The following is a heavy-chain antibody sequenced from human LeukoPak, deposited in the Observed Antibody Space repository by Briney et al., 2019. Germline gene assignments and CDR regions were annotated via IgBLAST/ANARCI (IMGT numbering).Heavy chain of an antibody. V-gene: IGHV3-21*01. Sequence: GGSLRLSCVASGFTFSTSWMTWVRQAPGMGLEWVSSISSSSSYIYYADSVKGRFTISRDNAKNSLYLQMNSLRAEDTAVYYCARGGRYSSSWYRSWFDPWGQGTLVTVSS. CDR3: ARGGRYSSSWYRSWFDP. CDR1: GFTFSTSW. CDR2: ISSSSSYI. D-gene: IGHD6-13*01. J-gene: IGHJ5*02.